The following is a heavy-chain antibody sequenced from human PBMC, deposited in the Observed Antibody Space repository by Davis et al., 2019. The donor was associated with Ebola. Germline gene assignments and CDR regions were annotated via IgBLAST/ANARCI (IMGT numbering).Heavy chain of an antibody. V-gene: IGHV3-73*01. Sequence: GESLKISCAASGFTFSGSAMHWVRQASGKGLEWVGRIRTKANNYAAAYAASVKGRFIISRDDSRNTAYLQMNSLKAEDTAVYFCSSLYSSGLDNWGQGTLVTVSS. CDR2: IRTKANNYAA. CDR3: SSLYSSGLDN. CDR1: GFTFSGSA. D-gene: IGHD3-22*01. J-gene: IGHJ4*02.